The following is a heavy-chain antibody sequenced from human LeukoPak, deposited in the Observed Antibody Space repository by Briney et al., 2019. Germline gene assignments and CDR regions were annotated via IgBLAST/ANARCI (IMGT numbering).Heavy chain of an antibody. Sequence: SQTLSLSCAISGASVSISSATLNWIRQSPSRGLEWVGRTYYKSKWYNDYAVSVKSRITINPDTSSNQFSLQLNSVTPEDTAVYYCAREGVTLVRGVVLDYYGMGVWGQGTTVTVSS. CDR2: TYYKSKWYN. D-gene: IGHD3-10*01. CDR1: GASVSISSAT. J-gene: IGHJ6*02. V-gene: IGHV6-1*01. CDR3: AREGVTLVRGVVLDYYGMGV.